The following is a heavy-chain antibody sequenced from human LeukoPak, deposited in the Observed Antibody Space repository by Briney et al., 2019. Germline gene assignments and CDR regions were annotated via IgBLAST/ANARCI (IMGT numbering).Heavy chain of an antibody. Sequence: GGSLRLSCAASGFTVSSNYMSWVRQAPGKGLKWVSVIYSGGSTYYADSVKGRFTISRDNSKNTLHLQMNSLRAEDTVVYYCARDPSGGDSTYFDYWGQGTLVTVSS. CDR1: GFTVSSNY. D-gene: IGHD2-21*02. CDR2: IYSGGST. CDR3: ARDPSGGDSTYFDY. J-gene: IGHJ4*02. V-gene: IGHV3-53*01.